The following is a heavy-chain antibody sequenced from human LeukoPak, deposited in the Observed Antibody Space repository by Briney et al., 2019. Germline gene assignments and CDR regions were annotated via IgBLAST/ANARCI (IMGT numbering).Heavy chain of an antibody. D-gene: IGHD4-17*01. CDR1: GYTFTSYY. V-gene: IGHV1-46*01. CDR3: ARDPSLTTVTTRAVGNDY. CDR2: INPSGGST. Sequence: ASVKVSCKASGYTFTSYYMHWVRQAPGQGLEWMGIINPSGGSTSYAQKFQGRVTMTRDTSTSTVYMELSSLRSEDTAVYYCARDPSLTTVTTRAVGNDYWGQGTLVTVSS. J-gene: IGHJ4*02.